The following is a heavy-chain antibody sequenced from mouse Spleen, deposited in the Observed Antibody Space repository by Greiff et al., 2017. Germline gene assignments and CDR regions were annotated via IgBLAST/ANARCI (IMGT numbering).Heavy chain of an antibody. D-gene: IGHD2-2*01. J-gene: IGHJ4*01. CDR2: INPNNGGT. CDR3: ASGYPSYAMDY. Sequence: EVKLQQSGPELVKPGASVKIPCKASGYTFTDYNMDWVKQSHGKSLEWIGDINPNNGGTIYNQKFKGKATLTVDKSSSTAYMELRSLTSEDTAVYYCASGYPSYAMDYWGQGTSVTVSS. CDR1: GYTFTDYN. V-gene: IGHV1-18*01.